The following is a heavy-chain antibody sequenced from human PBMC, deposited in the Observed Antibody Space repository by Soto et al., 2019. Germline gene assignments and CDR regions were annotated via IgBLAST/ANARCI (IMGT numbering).Heavy chain of an antibody. J-gene: IGHJ4*02. D-gene: IGHD3-22*01. Sequence: GGSLRLSCAAAGLIFSSYSMTWVRQAPGKGLEWVSAISDSGGSKYYADSVKGRFTISRDNSKNTLYLQMNSLRAEDTAVYYCAKEYYYDSSGYHPPRLFDYWGQGTLVTVSS. CDR3: AKEYYYDSSGYHPPRLFDY. CDR2: ISDSGGSK. V-gene: IGHV3-23*01. CDR1: GLIFSSYS.